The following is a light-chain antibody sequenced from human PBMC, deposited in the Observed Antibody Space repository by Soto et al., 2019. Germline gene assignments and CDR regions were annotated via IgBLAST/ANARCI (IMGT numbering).Light chain of an antibody. J-gene: IGKJ3*01. Sequence: DIQMTQSPSSLSASVGDRVTITCRASQSISSSLNWYQQKPGKAPKLLIYAASSLQSGVPSRFSGSGSGTDFTLTISSLEPEDFTIYYCQQRSSWPFTFGPGTKVDIK. CDR2: AAS. V-gene: IGKV1-39*01. CDR3: QQRSSWPFT. CDR1: QSISSS.